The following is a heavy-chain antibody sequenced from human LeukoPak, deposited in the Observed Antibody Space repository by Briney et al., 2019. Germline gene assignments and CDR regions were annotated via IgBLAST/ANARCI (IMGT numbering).Heavy chain of an antibody. CDR1: GFTFSTST. J-gene: IGHJ5*02. V-gene: IGHV3-21*01. CDR3: VRIPNSANFPNWFDP. Sequence: GGSLRLSCAASGFTFSTSTMNWVRQAPGKGLEWVSSISSSSSNIYYADSARGRFTISRDNAKNSLYLQMNSLRAEDTAVYYCVRIPNSANFPNWFDPWGQGTLVTVSS. D-gene: IGHD4/OR15-4a*01. CDR2: ISSSSSNI.